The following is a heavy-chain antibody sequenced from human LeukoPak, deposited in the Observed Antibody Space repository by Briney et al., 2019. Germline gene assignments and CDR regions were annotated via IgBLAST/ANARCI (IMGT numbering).Heavy chain of an antibody. CDR3: ASRSLDSSGYYYLHY. D-gene: IGHD3-22*01. V-gene: IGHV1-46*01. CDR1: GYTFTSYY. Sequence: GASVKVSCKASGYTFTSYYMHWVRQAPGQGLEWMGIINPSGGSTSYAQKFQGRVTMTRDTSTSTVYMELSSLRSEDTAVYYCASRSLDSSGYYYLHYWGQGTLVTVSS. J-gene: IGHJ4*02. CDR2: INPSGGST.